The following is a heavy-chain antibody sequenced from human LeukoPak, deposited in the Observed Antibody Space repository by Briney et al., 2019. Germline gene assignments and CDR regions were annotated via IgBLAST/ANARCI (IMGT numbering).Heavy chain of an antibody. J-gene: IGHJ4*02. CDR3: ARSSCSSRRGDY. V-gene: IGHV1-18*01. CDR1: GYTFTSYG. CDR2: ISACNGNT. Sequence: ASVKVSCKASGYTFTSYGISWVRQAPGQGLEWMGWISACNGNTNYAQKLQGRVTMTADTSTSTAYMELRSLRSDDTAVYYCARSSCSSRRGDYWGQGTLVTVSS. D-gene: IGHD6-13*01.